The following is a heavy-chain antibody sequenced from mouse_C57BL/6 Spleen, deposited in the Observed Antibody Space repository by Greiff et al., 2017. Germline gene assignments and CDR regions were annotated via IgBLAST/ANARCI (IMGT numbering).Heavy chain of an antibody. J-gene: IGHJ1*03. CDR3: ARGAYNGSSYWYFDV. Sequence: QVQLQQSDAELVKPGASVKISCKVSGYTFTDHTIHWMKQRPEQGLEWIGDIYPRDGSTKYNEKFKGKATLTADKSSSTAYMQLNSLTSEDSADYFCARGAYNGSSYWYFDVWGTGTTVTVSS. CDR1: GYTFTDHT. V-gene: IGHV1-78*01. D-gene: IGHD1-1*01. CDR2: IYPRDGST.